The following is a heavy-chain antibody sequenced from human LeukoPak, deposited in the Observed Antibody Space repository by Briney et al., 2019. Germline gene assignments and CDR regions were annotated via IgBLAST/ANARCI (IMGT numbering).Heavy chain of an antibody. CDR2: ISYDGSNK. D-gene: IGHD5-24*01. V-gene: IGHV3-30-3*01. Sequence: GGSLRLSCAASGFTFSSYAMHWVRQAPGKGLEWVAVISYDGSNKYYADSVKGRFTISRDNSKNTLYLQMNSLRAEDTAVYYCARATIGDDNWFDPWGQGTLVTVSS. J-gene: IGHJ5*02. CDR3: ARATIGDDNWFDP. CDR1: GFTFSSYA.